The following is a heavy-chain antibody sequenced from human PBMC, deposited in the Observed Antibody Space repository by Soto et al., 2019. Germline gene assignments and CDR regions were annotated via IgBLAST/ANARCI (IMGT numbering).Heavy chain of an antibody. Sequence: ASLKVSCKASGYTFIDHYIHWVRQAPGQGLEWMGMLNPSGGGASYAQKFQGRVTMTRDTSTSTVYMELSGLTSEDTAVYYCARGFYSTSWYFLFDFWGQGTLVTVSS. CDR2: LNPSGGGA. D-gene: IGHD6-13*01. J-gene: IGHJ4*02. V-gene: IGHV1-46*01. CDR1: GYTFIDHY. CDR3: ARGFYSTSWYFLFDF.